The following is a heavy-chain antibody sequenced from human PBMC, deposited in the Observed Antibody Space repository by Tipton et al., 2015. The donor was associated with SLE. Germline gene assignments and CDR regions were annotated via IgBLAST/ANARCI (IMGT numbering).Heavy chain of an antibody. J-gene: IGHJ5*02. V-gene: IGHV4-38-2*02. CDR2: IYHSGST. Sequence: TLSLTCTVSGYSISSGYYWGWIRQPPGKGLEWIGSIYHSGSTYYNPSLKSRVTISVDTSKNQFSLKLSSVTAADTAVYYRARDLKGLGTYNWFDPWGQGTLVTVSS. CDR1: GYSISSGYY. D-gene: IGHD7-27*01. CDR3: ARDLKGLGTYNWFDP.